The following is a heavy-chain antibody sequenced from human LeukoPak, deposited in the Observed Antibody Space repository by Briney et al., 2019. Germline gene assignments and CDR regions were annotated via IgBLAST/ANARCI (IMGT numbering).Heavy chain of an antibody. D-gene: IGHD3-22*01. V-gene: IGHV3-30*02. J-gene: IGHJ4*02. Sequence: PGGSLTLSCAPSGFTFSSYGMQWARQAPGKGLEWVAFIRYDGSNKYYADSVTGRFTISRDNTKHTLYQQMTSLRTEEPAVYDCATLGREPYYESSGYFYAVDYWGQGALVTVSS. CDR2: IRYDGSNK. CDR3: ATLGREPYYESSGYFYAVDY. CDR1: GFTFSSYG.